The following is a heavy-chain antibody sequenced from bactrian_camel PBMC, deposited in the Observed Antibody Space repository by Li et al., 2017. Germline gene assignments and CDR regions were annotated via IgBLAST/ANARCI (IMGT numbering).Heavy chain of an antibody. Sequence: QVQLVESGGGSVHSGGSLRLSCASSSSRYCMGWFRQAPGKEREGVAAIDRAGSPTYTYSVKDRFTISKDNVQNILYLQMNSLKPEDTAMYYCAADFYNLQLARSYSYWGQGTQVTVS. J-gene: IGHJ4*01. D-gene: IGHD7*01. V-gene: IGHV3S53*01. CDR3: AADFYNLQLARSYSY. CDR2: IDRAGSP. CDR1: SSRYC.